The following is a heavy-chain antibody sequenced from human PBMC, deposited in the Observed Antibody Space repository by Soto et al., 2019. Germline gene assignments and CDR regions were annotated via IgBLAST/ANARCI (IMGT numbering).Heavy chain of an antibody. CDR1: GGSISSYY. D-gene: IGHD5-18*01. Sequence: QVQLQESGPGPVKPSETLSLTCTVSGGSISSYYWSWIRQPPGKGLEWIGYIYYSGSTNYNPSLKSRVTISVDTSKNQFSLKLSSVTAADTAVYYCARDRVTFDLWGRGTLVTVSS. CDR3: ARDRVTFDL. V-gene: IGHV4-59*01. J-gene: IGHJ2*01. CDR2: IYYSGST.